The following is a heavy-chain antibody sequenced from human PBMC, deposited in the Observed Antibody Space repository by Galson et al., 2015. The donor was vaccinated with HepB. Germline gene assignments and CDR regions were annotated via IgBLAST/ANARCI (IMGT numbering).Heavy chain of an antibody. CDR3: ARSSGSYFDDAFDI. CDR2: IYSGGST. Sequence: SLRLSCAASGFTVSNNYMNWVRQAPGKGLEWVSVIYSGGSTYYADSVKGRVTISSDNSKNTLYLQMNSLRAEDTAVYYCARSSGSYFDDAFDIWGQGTMVTVSS. V-gene: IGHV3-53*01. CDR1: GFTVSNNY. J-gene: IGHJ3*02. D-gene: IGHD1-26*01.